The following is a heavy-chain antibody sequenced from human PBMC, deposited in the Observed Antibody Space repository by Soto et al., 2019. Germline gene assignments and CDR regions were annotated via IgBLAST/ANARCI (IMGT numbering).Heavy chain of an antibody. CDR3: ARGDELRFLEWLYPADGWFDY. CDR2: INHSGST. D-gene: IGHD3-3*01. CDR1: GGSFSGYY. J-gene: IGHJ4*02. Sequence: SETLSLTCVVYGGSFSGYYWSWIRQPPGKGLEWIGEINHSGSTNYNPSLKSRVTISVDTSKNQFSLKLSSVTAADTAVYYCARGDELRFLEWLYPADGWFDYWGQGTLVTVSS. V-gene: IGHV4-34*01.